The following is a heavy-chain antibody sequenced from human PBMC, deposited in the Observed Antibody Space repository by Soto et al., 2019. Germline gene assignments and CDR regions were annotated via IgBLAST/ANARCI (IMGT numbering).Heavy chain of an antibody. D-gene: IGHD6-19*01. CDR1: GFTFSNAW. CDR3: TADLPSVTGPSDY. Sequence: ESGGGLVKPEESLRLSCAASGFTFSNAWMNWVRQAPGKGLEWVGHVKSKAGGGTTDYAAPVKGRFTISRDDSKNTLYLQMNSLKTEDTAVYYCTADLPSVTGPSDYWGQGTLVTVSS. J-gene: IGHJ4*02. V-gene: IGHV3-15*07. CDR2: VKSKAGGGTT.